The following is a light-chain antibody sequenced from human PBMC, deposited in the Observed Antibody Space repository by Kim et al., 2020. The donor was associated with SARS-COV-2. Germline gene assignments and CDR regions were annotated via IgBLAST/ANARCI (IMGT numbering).Light chain of an antibody. Sequence: PGESAPLSCGASQPIGTDLAWYQQNPGQAPRLLIYRAFPRATGIPARISGSGSGTEFTLPISSLQSEDCAVYYCPQYNDWPLTFGGGTKVEI. CDR1: QPIGTD. J-gene: IGKJ4*01. CDR3: PQYNDWPLT. V-gene: IGKV3D-15*01. CDR2: RAF.